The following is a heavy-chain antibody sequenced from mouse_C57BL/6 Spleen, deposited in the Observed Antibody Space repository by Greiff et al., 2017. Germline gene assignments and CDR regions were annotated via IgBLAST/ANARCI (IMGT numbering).Heavy chain of an antibody. CDR1: GYSFTDYN. J-gene: IGHJ1*03. CDR2: INPNYGTT. Sequence: EVKLQESGPELVKPGASVKISCKASGYSFTDYNMNWVKQSNGKSLEWIGVINPNYGTTSYNQKFKGKATLTVDQSSSTAYMQLNSLTSEDSAVYYCARNHDYDYHWYFDVWGTGTTVTVSS. V-gene: IGHV1-39*01. CDR3: ARNHDYDYHWYFDV. D-gene: IGHD2-4*01.